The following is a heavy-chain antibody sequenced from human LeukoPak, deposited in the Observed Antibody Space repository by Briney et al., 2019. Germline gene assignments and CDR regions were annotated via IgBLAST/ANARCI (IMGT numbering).Heavy chain of an antibody. CDR3: ARLSHIPDYDILTGYYPPDAFDI. CDR2: INPSGGST. Sequence: ASVKVSCKASGYTFTSYYMHWVRQAPGQGLEWMGIINPSGGSTSYAQKFQGRVTMTRDTSTSTVYMELSSLRSEDTAVYYCARLSHIPDYDILTGYYPPDAFDIWGQGTMVTVSS. D-gene: IGHD3-9*01. CDR1: GYTFTSYY. V-gene: IGHV1-46*01. J-gene: IGHJ3*02.